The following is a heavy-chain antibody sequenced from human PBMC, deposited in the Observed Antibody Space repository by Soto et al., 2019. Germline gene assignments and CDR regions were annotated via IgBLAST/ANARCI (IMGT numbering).Heavy chain of an antibody. CDR1: GFTFSGYL. V-gene: IGHV3-7*03. Sequence: EVQLVESGGGLVQPGGSLRISCAGSGFTFSGYLMTWVRQPPGKGLEWVASVNQDGTQKFYVDSVKGRFTISRDNAKNSLFLQMISLRAEDTAVYYCARWESSDWYLGIWGQGTLVTVSS. CDR3: ARWESSDWYLGI. D-gene: IGHD6-19*01. CDR2: VNQDGTQK. J-gene: IGHJ4*02.